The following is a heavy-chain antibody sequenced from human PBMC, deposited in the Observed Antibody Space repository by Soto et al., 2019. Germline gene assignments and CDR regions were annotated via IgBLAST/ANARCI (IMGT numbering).Heavy chain of an antibody. Sequence: WGSLRLSCAASGFTFSSYSMNWVRQAPGKGLEWVSSISSSSSYIYYADSVKGRFTITRDNAKNSLYLQMNSLRAEDTAVYYCARGDYGDPRYYYYYYMDVWGKGTTVTISS. D-gene: IGHD4-17*01. CDR2: ISSSSSYI. J-gene: IGHJ6*03. CDR1: GFTFSSYS. V-gene: IGHV3-21*01. CDR3: ARGDYGDPRYYYYYYMDV.